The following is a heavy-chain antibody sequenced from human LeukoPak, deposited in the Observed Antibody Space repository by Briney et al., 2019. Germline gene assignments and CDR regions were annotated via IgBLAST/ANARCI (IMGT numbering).Heavy chain of an antibody. CDR3: ARYPLSYSSNWHYYFDY. Sequence: ASEKVSCKASGYTFTRYGVSWVRQAPGQPLEWMGWISGSNGNTNYAQKLQGRVTMTTDTSTSTAYMELRSLRSDDAAVYYCARYPLSYSSNWHYYFDYWGQGTLLTVSS. J-gene: IGHJ4*02. D-gene: IGHD6-13*01. CDR1: GYTFTRYG. V-gene: IGHV1-18*01. CDR2: ISGSNGNT.